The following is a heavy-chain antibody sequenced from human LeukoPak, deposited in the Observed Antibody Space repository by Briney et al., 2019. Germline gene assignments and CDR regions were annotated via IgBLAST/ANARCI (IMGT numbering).Heavy chain of an antibody. CDR3: ARGVEPLAANTLAY. D-gene: IGHD1-14*01. Sequence: GGSLRLSCAASGFTVITNDMTWVRRAPGKGLEWVSVLYSDGNTKYADSVQGRFTISRDNSKNTLYLEMNSLSPDDTAVYYCARGVEPLAANTLAYWGQGTLVTVSS. V-gene: IGHV3-53*01. J-gene: IGHJ4*02. CDR2: LYSDGNT. CDR1: GFTVITND.